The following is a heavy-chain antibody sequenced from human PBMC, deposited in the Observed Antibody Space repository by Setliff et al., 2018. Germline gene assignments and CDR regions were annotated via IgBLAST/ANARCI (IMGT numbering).Heavy chain of an antibody. Sequence: GGSLRLSCAASGFTFDDYTMHWVRQAPGKGLEWVSLITWDGGSTFYADSVKGRFTISRDNRKNPLYLQMNSLTSEDTALYFCTKDGGRLRFVSHLDFWGQGTPVTVSS. V-gene: IGHV3-43*01. CDR1: GFTFDDYT. J-gene: IGHJ4*02. D-gene: IGHD3-3*01. CDR2: ITWDGGST. CDR3: TKDGGRLRFVSHLDF.